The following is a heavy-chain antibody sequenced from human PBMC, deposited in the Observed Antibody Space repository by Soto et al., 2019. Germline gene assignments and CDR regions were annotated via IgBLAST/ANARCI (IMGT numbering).Heavy chain of an antibody. CDR1: GYNFATYW. Sequence: PGESLKISCKGSGYNFATYWITWVRQMPGKGLEGVGIIYPGDSDTRYSPAFQGQVTNSADKSINTAYLQWSSLKASDTAMYYCAGHEGGWSSGGGAYCSYDMDVWGQGTTVTVSS. J-gene: IGHJ6*02. CDR3: AGHEGGWSSGGGAYCSYDMDV. D-gene: IGHD3-10*01. V-gene: IGHV5-51*01. CDR2: IYPGDSDT.